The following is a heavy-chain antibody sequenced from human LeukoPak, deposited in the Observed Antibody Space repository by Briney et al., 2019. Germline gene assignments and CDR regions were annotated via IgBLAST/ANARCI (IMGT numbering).Heavy chain of an antibody. CDR1: GYTFTSYY. CDR2: INPSGGST. CDR3: ARAFSGLGD. D-gene: IGHD3/OR15-3a*01. Sequence: ASVKLSCKEYGYTFTSYYMNWERQAPGQALEWMGIINPSGGSTSYAQKFQGRVTMTRDTSTSTVYMELSSLRSEDTAVYYCARAFSGLGDWGQGTLVTVSS. J-gene: IGHJ4*02. V-gene: IGHV1-46*01.